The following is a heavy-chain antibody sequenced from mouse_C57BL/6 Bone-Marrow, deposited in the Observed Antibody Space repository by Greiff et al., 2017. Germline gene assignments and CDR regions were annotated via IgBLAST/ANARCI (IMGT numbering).Heavy chain of an antibody. CDR3: ARIGSYREHYAMDY. CDR2: IYPGGGYT. D-gene: IGHD2-14*01. Sequence: QVQLQQSGAELVRPGTSVKMSCKASGYTFTNYWIGWAKQRPGHGLEWIGDIYPGGGYTNYNEKFKGKAKMTADKSSSTAYMQFSSLTSEDSAIYYCARIGSYREHYAMDYWGQGTSVTVSS. J-gene: IGHJ4*01. V-gene: IGHV1-63*01. CDR1: GYTFTNYW.